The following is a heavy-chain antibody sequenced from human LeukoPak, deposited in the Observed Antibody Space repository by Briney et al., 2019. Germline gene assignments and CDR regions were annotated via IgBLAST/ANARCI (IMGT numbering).Heavy chain of an antibody. Sequence: SETLSLTCTVSGDSISSGSYYWSWIRQPAGKGLEWVGRIYTSGSTNYNPSLKSRVSISVDTSKNQFSLKLTSVTAADTATYYCARETSLAGFASGLGFNYWGQGILVTVSS. D-gene: IGHD6-19*01. CDR2: IYTSGST. CDR3: ARETSLAGFASGLGFNY. V-gene: IGHV4-61*02. CDR1: GDSISSGSYY. J-gene: IGHJ4*02.